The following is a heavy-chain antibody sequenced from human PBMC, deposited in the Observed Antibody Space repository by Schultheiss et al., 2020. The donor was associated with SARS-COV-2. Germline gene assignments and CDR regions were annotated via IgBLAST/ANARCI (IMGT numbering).Heavy chain of an antibody. V-gene: IGHV1-46*01. CDR1: GYTFTSYY. D-gene: IGHD2-2*01. CDR3: ARVKPKPRVPAANDAFDI. CDR2: INPSGGST. Sequence: ASVKVSCKASGYTFTSYYMHWVRQAPGQGLEWMGIINPSGGSTSYAQKFQGRVTMTRDTSTSTVYMELSNLRSEDTAVYYCARVKPKPRVPAANDAFDIWGQGTMVTVSS. J-gene: IGHJ3*02.